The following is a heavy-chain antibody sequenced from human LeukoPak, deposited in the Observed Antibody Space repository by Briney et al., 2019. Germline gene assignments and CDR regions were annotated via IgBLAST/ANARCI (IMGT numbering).Heavy chain of an antibody. V-gene: IGHV3-21*01. Sequence: PGGSLRLSCAASGFTFSSYSMNWVRQAPGKGLAWVSSISSTTSYINYADSVRGRFTISRDNAKNSLYLQMNSLRAEDTAVYYCAELGITMIGGVWGKGTTVTISS. D-gene: IGHD3-10*02. CDR2: ISSTTSYI. CDR1: GFTFSSYS. J-gene: IGHJ6*04. CDR3: AELGITMIGGV.